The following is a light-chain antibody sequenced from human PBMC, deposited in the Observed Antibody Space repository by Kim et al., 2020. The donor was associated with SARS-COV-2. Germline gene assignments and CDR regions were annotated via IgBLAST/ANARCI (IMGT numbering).Light chain of an antibody. CDR2: NND. V-gene: IGLV1-51*01. CDR3: GTWDDILLGVV. J-gene: IGLJ2*01. Sequence: GQKVSNSCSGSNSNIGTHFVSWYQQLPGTVPKLLIYNNDKRPSGIPDRFSGSKSGTSATLGITGLQTGDQADYYCGTWDDILLGVVFGGGTQLTVL. CDR1: NSNIGTHF.